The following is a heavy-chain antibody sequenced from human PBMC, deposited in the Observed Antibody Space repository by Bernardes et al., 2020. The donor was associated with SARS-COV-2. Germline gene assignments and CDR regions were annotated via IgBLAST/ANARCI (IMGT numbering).Heavy chain of an antibody. CDR2: ISPKSGAT. J-gene: IGHJ4*02. Sequence: ASVKVSCTASGYTFSDYYTHWLRQAPGQGLEWMGWISPKSGATNLAQKFQGRVTMTRETSISTDYMELSRLRSDDTAVYYCARTFYYDRGGDSLFDYWGQGTPVT. CDR3: ARTFYYDRGGDSLFDY. V-gene: IGHV1-2*02. CDR1: GYTFSDYY. D-gene: IGHD2-21*01.